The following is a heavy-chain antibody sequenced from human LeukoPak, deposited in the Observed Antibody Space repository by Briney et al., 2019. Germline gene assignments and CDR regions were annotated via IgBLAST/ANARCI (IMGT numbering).Heavy chain of an antibody. D-gene: IGHD3-3*01. CDR1: GGSVSSGSYY. V-gene: IGHV4-61*01. CDR2: IYYSGST. J-gene: IGHJ4*02. Sequence: SETLSLTCTVSGGSVSSGSYYWSWIRQPPGKGLEWIGYIYYSGSTNYNPSLKSRVTISVDTSKNQFSLKLSSVTAADTAVYYCARVGGYDFWSGYYTRGFDYWGQGTLVTVSS. CDR3: ARVGGYDFWSGYYTRGFDY.